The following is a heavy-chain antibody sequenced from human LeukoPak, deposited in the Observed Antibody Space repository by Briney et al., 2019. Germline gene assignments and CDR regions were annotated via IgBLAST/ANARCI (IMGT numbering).Heavy chain of an antibody. CDR2: IYHSGST. D-gene: IGHD4-17*01. J-gene: IGHJ4*02. Sequence: SETLSLTCTVSGGSISSYYWSWIRQPPGKGLEWIGSIYHSGSTYYNPSLKSRVTISVDTSKNQFSLKLSSVTAADTAVYYCARGIHYGNFDYWGQGTLVTVSS. CDR3: ARGIHYGNFDY. V-gene: IGHV4-38-2*02. CDR1: GGSISSYY.